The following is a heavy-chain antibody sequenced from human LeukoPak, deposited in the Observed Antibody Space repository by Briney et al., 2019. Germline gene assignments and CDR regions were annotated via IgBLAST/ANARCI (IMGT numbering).Heavy chain of an antibody. CDR2: LYTGGKT. CDR1: GFTISSYH. V-gene: IGHV3-53*01. CDR3: ARDSTFDI. J-gene: IGHJ3*02. Sequence: PGGSLRLSCAASGFTISSYHMSWVRQVPGKGLEWVSVLYTGGKTSYAGAVRGRFTVSRDNSKNTLSLEMNSLRAEDTAVYYCARDSTFDIWGQGTVVTVSS. D-gene: IGHD2-2*01.